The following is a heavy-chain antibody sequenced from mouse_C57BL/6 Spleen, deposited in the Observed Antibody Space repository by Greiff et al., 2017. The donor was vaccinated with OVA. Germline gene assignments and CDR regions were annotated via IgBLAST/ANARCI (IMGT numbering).Heavy chain of an antibody. Sequence: QVQLQQSGPELVKPGASVKISCKASGYAFSSSWMNWVKQRPGKGLEWIGRIYPGDGDTNYNGTFKGKATLTADKSSSTAYMQLSSLTSEDSAVYFCARSGDDYFYAMDYGGQGTSVTVSS. CDR2: IYPGDGDT. CDR1: GYAFSSSW. D-gene: IGHD2-4*01. CDR3: ARSGDDYFYAMDY. V-gene: IGHV1-82*01. J-gene: IGHJ4*01.